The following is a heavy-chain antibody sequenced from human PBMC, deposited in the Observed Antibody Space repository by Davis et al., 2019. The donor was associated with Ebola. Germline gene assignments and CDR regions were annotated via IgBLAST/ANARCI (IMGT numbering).Heavy chain of an antibody. CDR3: ASAVLGYCSGGSCSEYFQH. CDR1: GGSISSGDYY. J-gene: IGHJ1*01. CDR2: IYYSGST. V-gene: IGHV4-30-4*01. Sequence: PSETLSLTCTVSGGSISSGDYYWSWIRQPPGKGLEWIGYIYYSGSTYYNPSLKSRVTISVDTSKNQFSLKLSSVTAADTAVYYCASAVLGYCSGGSCSEYFQHWGQGTLVTVSS. D-gene: IGHD2-15*01.